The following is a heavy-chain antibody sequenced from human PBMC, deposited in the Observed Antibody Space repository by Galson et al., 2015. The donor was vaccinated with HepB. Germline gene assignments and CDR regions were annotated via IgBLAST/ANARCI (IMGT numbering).Heavy chain of an antibody. Sequence: QSGAEVKKPGDSLKISCQGSAYIFTNYWIGWVRQMPGKGLEWVAIIHPSDSDSRYSPSFLGQVTISADKSINTAYLQWSSRGASDTAMYYCARQAEDGTPAPGAFDFWGQGTMVTVSS. J-gene: IGHJ3*01. CDR1: AYIFTNYW. V-gene: IGHV5-51*01. CDR3: ARQAEDGTPAPGAFDF. CDR2: IHPSDSDS. D-gene: IGHD2-15*01.